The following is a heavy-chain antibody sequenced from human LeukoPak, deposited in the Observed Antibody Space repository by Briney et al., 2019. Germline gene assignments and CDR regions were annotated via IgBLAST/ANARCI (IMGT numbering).Heavy chain of an antibody. CDR3: ASRIDKYYYDSSGFIEAFDI. D-gene: IGHD3-22*01. CDR2: IIPSFGTA. J-gene: IGHJ3*02. V-gene: IGHV1-69*06. CDR1: GGTFSSYA. Sequence: SLKVSCKASGGTFSSYAISWVRQAPGQGLEWMAGIIPSFGTANYAQKFQGRVTITADKSTSTAYMELSSLRSEDTAVYYCASRIDKYYYDSSGFIEAFDIWGQGTMVTVSS.